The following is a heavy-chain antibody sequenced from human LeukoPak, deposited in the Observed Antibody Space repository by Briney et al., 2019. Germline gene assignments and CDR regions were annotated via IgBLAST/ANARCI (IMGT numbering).Heavy chain of an antibody. D-gene: IGHD6-13*01. CDR1: GFTFSSYG. J-gene: IGHJ4*02. CDR2: ISGSGGNT. Sequence: PGGSLRLSCAASGFTFSSYGMSWVRQAPGKGLDWVSGISGSGGNTYYADSVKGRFTISRDNSENTLYLQMNSLRAEDTAVYYCARGTAGTDYWGQGTLVTVSS. CDR3: ARGTAGTDY. V-gene: IGHV3-23*01.